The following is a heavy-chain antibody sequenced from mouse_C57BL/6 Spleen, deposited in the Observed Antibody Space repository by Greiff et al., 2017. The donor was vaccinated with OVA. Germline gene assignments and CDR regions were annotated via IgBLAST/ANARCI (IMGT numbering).Heavy chain of an antibody. CDR2: IRNKANNPAT. CDR3: TCNYGSSPLDY. D-gene: IGHD1-1*01. Sequence: EVNVVESGGGLVQPGGSMKLSCAASGFTFSDSWMDWVRQSPEKGLEWVAEIRNKANNPATYYAESVKGRFTISREDSKSSVYLQMNSLRAEDTGIYYCTCNYGSSPLDYWGQGTTLTVSS. CDR1: GFTFSDSW. J-gene: IGHJ2*01. V-gene: IGHV6-6*01.